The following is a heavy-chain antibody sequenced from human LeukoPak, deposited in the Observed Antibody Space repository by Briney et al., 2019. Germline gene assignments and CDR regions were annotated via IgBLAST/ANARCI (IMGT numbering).Heavy chain of an antibody. CDR2: IYSSGST. D-gene: IGHD3-22*01. CDR1: GGSISSGSYY. Sequence: PSETLSLTCTVSGGSISSGSYYWSWIRQPAGKGLEWIGRIYSSGSTNYNPSLKSRVNISRDTSKNQFSLKLSSVTAADTAVYYCAREGREGSGYYETDYWGQGTLVTVSS. J-gene: IGHJ4*02. CDR3: AREGREGSGYYETDY. V-gene: IGHV4-61*02.